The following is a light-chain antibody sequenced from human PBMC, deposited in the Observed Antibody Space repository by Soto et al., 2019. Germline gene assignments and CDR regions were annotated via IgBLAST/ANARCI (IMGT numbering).Light chain of an antibody. V-gene: IGKV3-20*01. CDR3: QQYGSSPPYT. J-gene: IGKJ2*01. Sequence: EIVLTHSPGTLSLSPGEKATLSCRASQSVSRNYLAWYQQKPGQAPRLLIYGASSRATGIPERFSGSGSGTDFTLIISRLEPEDFAVYFCQQYGSSPPYTFGQGTKVDIK. CDR2: GAS. CDR1: QSVSRNY.